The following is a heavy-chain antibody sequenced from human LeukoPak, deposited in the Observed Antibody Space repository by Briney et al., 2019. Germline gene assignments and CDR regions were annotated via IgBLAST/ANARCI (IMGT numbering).Heavy chain of an antibody. CDR2: ISGSGGST. J-gene: IGHJ5*02. Sequence: GGSLRLSCAASGFTFSSYAMSWVRQAPGKGLEWVSAISGSGGSTYYADSVKGRFTISRDNSKNTLYLQMNSLRAEDTAIYYCARDRSVGTTTGLFDPWGQGALVTVSS. CDR3: ARDRSVGTTTGLFDP. CDR1: GFTFSSYA. D-gene: IGHD1-26*01. V-gene: IGHV3-23*01.